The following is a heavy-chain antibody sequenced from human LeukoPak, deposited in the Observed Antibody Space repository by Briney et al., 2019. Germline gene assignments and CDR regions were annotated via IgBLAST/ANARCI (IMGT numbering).Heavy chain of an antibody. V-gene: IGHV4-34*01. Sequence: SETLSLTCAVSGGSFSGYYWTWIRQPPGKGLEWIGEINHSGSANYNPSLKSRVTISLDTSKNQFSLKLSSVTAADTAVYYCARDLGGAYGYWGQGTLVTVSS. CDR3: ARDLGGAYGY. D-gene: IGHD3-10*01. CDR2: INHSGSA. CDR1: GGSFSGYY. J-gene: IGHJ4*02.